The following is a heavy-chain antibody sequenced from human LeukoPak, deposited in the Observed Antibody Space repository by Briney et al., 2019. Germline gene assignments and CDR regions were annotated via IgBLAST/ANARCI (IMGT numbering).Heavy chain of an antibody. CDR2: INHSGST. D-gene: IGHD2-2*01. V-gene: IGHV4-34*01. CDR1: GGSFSGYY. Sequence: SETLSLTCAVYGGSFSGYYWSWIRQPPGKGLEWIGEINHSGSTNYNPSLKSRVTISVDTSKNQFSLKLSSVTAADTAVYYCVRGVLGYCSSTSCHFFDYWGQGTLVTVSS. CDR3: VRGVLGYCSSTSCHFFDY. J-gene: IGHJ4*02.